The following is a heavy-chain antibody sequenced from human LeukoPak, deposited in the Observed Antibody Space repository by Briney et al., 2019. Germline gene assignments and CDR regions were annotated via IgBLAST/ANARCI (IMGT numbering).Heavy chain of an antibody. CDR1: GFTFSIYT. V-gene: IGHV3-21*01. CDR2: ITSSSSSM. Sequence: GGSLRLSCVASGFTFSIYTMSWVRQAPGKGLEWVSSITSSSSSMYSADSVKGRLTISRDNAKNSLYLQMDSLRAEDTAVYYCARDLAWGGYWGQGTLVTVSS. J-gene: IGHJ4*02. D-gene: IGHD7-27*01. CDR3: ARDLAWGGY.